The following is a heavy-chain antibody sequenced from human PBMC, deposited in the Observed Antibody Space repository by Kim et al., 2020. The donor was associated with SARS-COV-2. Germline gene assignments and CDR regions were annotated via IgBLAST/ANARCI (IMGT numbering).Heavy chain of an antibody. CDR2: IYYSGST. CDR1: GGSISSGGYY. D-gene: IGHD3-10*01. CDR3: ARVGSGSYYGGGGNWFDP. V-gene: IGHV4-31*03. Sequence: SETLSLTCTVSGGSISSGGYYWSWIRQHPGKGLEWIGYIYYSGSTYYNPSLKSRVTISVDTSKNQFSLKLSSVTAADTAVYYCARVGSGSYYGGGGNWFDPWGQGTLVTVSS. J-gene: IGHJ5*02.